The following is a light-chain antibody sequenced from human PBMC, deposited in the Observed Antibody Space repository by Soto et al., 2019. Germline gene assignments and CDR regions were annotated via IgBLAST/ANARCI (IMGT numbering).Light chain of an antibody. CDR1: QNVNSN. J-gene: IGKJ1*01. CDR2: GAS. V-gene: IGKV3-15*01. CDR3: QHYNSYSEA. Sequence: EIVMTQSPATLSVSPGERATLSCRASQNVNSNLAWYQQKPGQAPRLLIYGASTRDTGVPARFSGSGSGTEFTLTISSLQPEDFATYYCQHYNSYSEAFGQGTKVELK.